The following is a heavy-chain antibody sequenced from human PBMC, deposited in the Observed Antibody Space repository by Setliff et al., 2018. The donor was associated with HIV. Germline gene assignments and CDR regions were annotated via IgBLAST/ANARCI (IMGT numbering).Heavy chain of an antibody. V-gene: IGHV3-53*01. CDR2: VYSAGNT. CDR1: GFTVSSTY. J-gene: IGHJ5*02. CDR3: AKADDGAAAGPAP. Sequence: GGSLRLSCAASGFTVSSTYMSWVRKSPVRGLEWVSVVYSAGNTYYADSVKGRFTISRDNAKNMVYLQMDSLRKEDTAIYDCAKADDGAAAGPAPWGQGTLVTVSS. D-gene: IGHD6-13*01.